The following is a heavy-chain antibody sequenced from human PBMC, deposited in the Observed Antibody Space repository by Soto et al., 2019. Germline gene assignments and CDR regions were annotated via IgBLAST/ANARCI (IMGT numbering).Heavy chain of an antibody. Sequence: GGSLRLCCAASGFTFSSYSMNWVRQAPGKGLEWVSSISSSSSYIYYADSVKGRFTISRDNAKNSLYLQMNSLRAEDTAVYYCAASMVRGVIISAWGQGTLVTVSS. CDR2: ISSSSSYI. V-gene: IGHV3-21*01. D-gene: IGHD3-10*01. J-gene: IGHJ4*02. CDR3: AASMVRGVIISA. CDR1: GFTFSSYS.